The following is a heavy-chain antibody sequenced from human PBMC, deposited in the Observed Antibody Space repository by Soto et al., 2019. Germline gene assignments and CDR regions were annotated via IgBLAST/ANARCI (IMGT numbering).Heavy chain of an antibody. V-gene: IGHV3-48*02. CDR1: GFTFGTYS. CDR2: ISYDSDTI. J-gene: IGHJ6*02. CDR3: ARLYYDYV. Sequence: GGSLRLSCAGSGFTFGTYSMNWVRQAAGKGLGWIAYISYDSDTIQYADSVKGRFTISRDNAKNSLYLQMNSLRDEDTAVYYCARLYYDYVWGQGTTVTVSS. D-gene: IGHD3-3*01.